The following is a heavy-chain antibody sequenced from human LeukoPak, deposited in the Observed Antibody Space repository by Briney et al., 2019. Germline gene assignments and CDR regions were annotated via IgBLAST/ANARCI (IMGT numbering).Heavy chain of an antibody. D-gene: IGHD1-26*01. CDR1: GGSISSYY. V-gene: IGHV4-59*08. J-gene: IGHJ4*02. CDR3: ARSGLGYSGSLDY. Sequence: SETLSLTSTVSGGSISSYYWSWIRQPPGKGLEWIGYIYYSGSTNYNPSLKSRVTISVDTSKNQFSLKLSSVTAADTAVYYCARSGLGYSGSLDYWGQGTLVTVSS. CDR2: IYYSGST.